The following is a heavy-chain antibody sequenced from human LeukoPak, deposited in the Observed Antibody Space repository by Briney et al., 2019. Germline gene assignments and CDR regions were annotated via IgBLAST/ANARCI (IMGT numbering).Heavy chain of an antibody. CDR2: ISSSSTYT. CDR3: ARDGDGDYPIDY. J-gene: IGHJ4*02. D-gene: IGHD4-17*01. Sequence: GGSLRLSCAASGFTFSDYYMSWIRQAPGKGLEWVSHISSSSTYTNYADSVKGRFTISRDNAKNSLYLQMNSLRVEDTAVYYCARDGDGDYPIDYWGQGTLVTVSS. V-gene: IGHV3-11*06. CDR1: GFTFSDYY.